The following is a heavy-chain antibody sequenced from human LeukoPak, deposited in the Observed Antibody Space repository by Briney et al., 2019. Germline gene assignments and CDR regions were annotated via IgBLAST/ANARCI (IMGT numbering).Heavy chain of an antibody. D-gene: IGHD3-22*01. CDR1: GGSISSYY. CDR2: IYYSGST. Sequence: SETLSLTCTVSGGSISSYYWSWIRQPPGKGLEWIGYIYYSGSTNYNPSLKSRVTISVDTSKNQFSLKLSSVTAADTAVYYCARGPYYYDSPYFDHWGQGTLVTVSS. J-gene: IGHJ4*02. CDR3: ARGPYYYDSPYFDH. V-gene: IGHV4-59*12.